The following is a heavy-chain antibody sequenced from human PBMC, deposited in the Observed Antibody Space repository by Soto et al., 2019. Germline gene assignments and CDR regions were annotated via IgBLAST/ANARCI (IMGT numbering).Heavy chain of an antibody. CDR3: AIRKYYYGSGSYYFDY. D-gene: IGHD3-10*01. CDR1: GYTFTSYG. CDR2: ISAYNGNT. V-gene: IGHV1-18*01. Sequence: ASVKVSCKASGYTFTSYGISWVRQAPGQGLEWMGWISAYNGNTNYAQKLQGRVTMTTDTSTSTAYMELRSLRSDDTAVYYCAIRKYYYGSGSYYFDYWGQGTLVTFSS. J-gene: IGHJ4*02.